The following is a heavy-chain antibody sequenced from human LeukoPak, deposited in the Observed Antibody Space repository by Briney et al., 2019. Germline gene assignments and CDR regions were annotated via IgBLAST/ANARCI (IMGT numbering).Heavy chain of an antibody. J-gene: IGHJ4*02. CDR3: GYSSSWYKYYFDY. CDR1: GFTFSSYE. CDR2: ISSSGSTI. Sequence: PGGSLRLSCAASGFTFSSYEMNWVRQAPGKGLEWVSYISSSGSTIYYADSVKGRFTISRDNAKNSLYLQMNSLRAEDTAVYYCGYSSSWYKYYFDYWGQGTLVTVSS. D-gene: IGHD6-13*01. V-gene: IGHV3-48*03.